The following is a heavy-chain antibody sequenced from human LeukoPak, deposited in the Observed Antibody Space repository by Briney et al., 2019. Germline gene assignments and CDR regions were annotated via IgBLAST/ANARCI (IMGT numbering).Heavy chain of an antibody. D-gene: IGHD1-26*01. CDR2: ISGSGGGT. CDR3: AKDLGRYRNNFFDY. J-gene: IGHJ4*02. CDR1: GFTFSSIA. Sequence: PGGSLRLSCTASGFTFSSIAMSWVRQAPEKGLEWVPTISGSGGGTYYADSVKGRFTISRDDSKHTLYLQMNSLRADDTAVYYCAKDLGRYRNNFFDYWGQGNLVTVSS. V-gene: IGHV3-23*01.